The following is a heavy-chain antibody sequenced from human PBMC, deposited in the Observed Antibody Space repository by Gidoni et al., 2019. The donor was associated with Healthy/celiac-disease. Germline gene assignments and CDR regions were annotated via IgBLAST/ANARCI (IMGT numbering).Heavy chain of an antibody. D-gene: IGHD2-15*01. Sequence: EVQLVETGGGLIQPGGSPRLSCAASGFTVSSNYMSWVRQAPGKGLEWVSVIYSGGSTYYADSVKGRFTISRDNSKNTLYLQMNSLRAEDTAVYYCARDAGYCSGGSCYHNWFDPWGQGTLVTVSS. CDR3: ARDAGYCSGGSCYHNWFDP. V-gene: IGHV3-53*02. J-gene: IGHJ5*02. CDR2: IYSGGST. CDR1: GFTVSSNY.